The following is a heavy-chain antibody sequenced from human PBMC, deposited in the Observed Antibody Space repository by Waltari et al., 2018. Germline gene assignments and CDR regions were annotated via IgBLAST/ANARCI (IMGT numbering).Heavy chain of an antibody. J-gene: IGHJ6*03. CDR2: INHSGST. Sequence: LQLQESGPGLVKPSETLSLTCTVSGGSISSSSYYWSWIRQPPGKGLEWIGEINHSGSTNYNPSLKSRVTISVDTSKNQFSLKLSSVTAADTAVYYCARLLLTQSTGDSFRYYYYYMDVWGKGTTVTVSS. D-gene: IGHD7-27*01. CDR1: GGSISSSSYY. V-gene: IGHV4-39*07. CDR3: ARLLLTQSTGDSFRYYYYYMDV.